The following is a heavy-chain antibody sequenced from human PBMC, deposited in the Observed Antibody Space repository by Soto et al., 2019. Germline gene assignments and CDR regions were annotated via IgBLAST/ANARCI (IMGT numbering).Heavy chain of an antibody. CDR3: AKDGRGSGSHYNSFGY. Sequence: EVRLVESGGGLIQPGGSLKLSCAASGVTVGNNYMSWVRQAPGKGLEWGSLIYSTGTTKYADSVKGRFTVSRDNAKNTLYLQMHSLRAEDTAVYYCAKDGRGSGSHYNSFGYWGQGTLVTVSS. J-gene: IGHJ4*02. CDR1: GVTVGNNY. D-gene: IGHD3-10*01. V-gene: IGHV3-53*01. CDR2: IYSTGTT.